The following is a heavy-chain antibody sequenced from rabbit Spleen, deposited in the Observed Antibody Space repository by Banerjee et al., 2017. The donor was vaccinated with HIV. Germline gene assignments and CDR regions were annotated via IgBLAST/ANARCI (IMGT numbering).Heavy chain of an antibody. CDR2: IRTGGDGNP. D-gene: IGHD8-1*01. CDR1: GFSFSGSYW. Sequence: QEQLEESGGDLVKPEGSLTLTCTASGFSFSGSYWISWVCQAPGKGLEWIACIRTGGDGNPYYASWAKGRFTISRSSSTTVTLQMTSLTVADTATYFCARDTGSSFSSYGMDLWGPGTLVTVS. V-gene: IGHV1S45*01. CDR3: ARDTGSSFSSYGMDL. J-gene: IGHJ6*01.